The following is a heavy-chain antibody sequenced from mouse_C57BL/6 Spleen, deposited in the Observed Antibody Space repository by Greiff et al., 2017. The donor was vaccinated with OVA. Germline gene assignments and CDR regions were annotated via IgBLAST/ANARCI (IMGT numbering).Heavy chain of an antibody. CDR3: ARVTGTGDFDY. CDR1: GFTFSSYA. J-gene: IGHJ2*01. CDR2: ISAGGSYT. D-gene: IGHD4-1*01. V-gene: IGHV5-4*03. Sequence: EVMLVESGGGLVKPGGSLKLSCAASGFTFSSYAMSWVRQTPEKRLEWVATISAGGSYTYYPDNVKGRFTISRDNAKNNLYLQMSHLKSEDTAMYYCARVTGTGDFDYWGQGTTLTVSS.